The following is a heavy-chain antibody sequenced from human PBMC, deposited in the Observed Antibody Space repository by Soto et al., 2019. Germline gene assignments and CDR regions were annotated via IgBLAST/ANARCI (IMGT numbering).Heavy chain of an antibody. J-gene: IGHJ4*02. Sequence: PSETLSLTCTVSGGSISSSSHHWAWIRQPPGKGLEWIGSIYYSGSTYHNPSLKSRVTISVDTSKNQFSLKLSSVTAADTAVYYCARGLSVAGTSYWGQGTLVTVSS. CDR2: IYYSGST. CDR3: ARGLSVAGTSY. V-gene: IGHV4-39*01. D-gene: IGHD6-19*01. CDR1: GGSISSSSHH.